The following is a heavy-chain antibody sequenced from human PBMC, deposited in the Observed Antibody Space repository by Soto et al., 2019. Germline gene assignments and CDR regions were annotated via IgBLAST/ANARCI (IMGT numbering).Heavy chain of an antibody. J-gene: IGHJ4*02. CDR2: IWYDGSNK. Sequence: LRLSCAASGFTFSSYGMHWVRQAPGKGLEWVAIIWYDGSNKYYADSVNGRFTISRDNSKNTLYLQMNSLRAEDTAVYYCARLGGSGSYTIDYWGQGTLVTVSS. CDR3: ARLGGSGSYTIDY. V-gene: IGHV3-33*01. D-gene: IGHD3-10*01. CDR1: GFTFSSYG.